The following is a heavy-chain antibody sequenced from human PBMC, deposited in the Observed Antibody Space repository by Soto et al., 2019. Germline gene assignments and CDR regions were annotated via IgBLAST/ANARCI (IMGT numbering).Heavy chain of an antibody. CDR1: GFTFDDYT. D-gene: IGHD4-17*01. CDR2: ISWDGGST. CDR3: AKDSYGDYYFDY. V-gene: IGHV3-43*01. Sequence: EVQLVESGGVVVQPGGSLRLSCAASGFTFDDYTMHWVRQAPGKGLEWVSLISWDGGSTYYADSVKGRFTISRDNSKNSLYLQMNSLRTEDTALYYCAKDSYGDYYFDYWGQGTLVTVSS. J-gene: IGHJ4*02.